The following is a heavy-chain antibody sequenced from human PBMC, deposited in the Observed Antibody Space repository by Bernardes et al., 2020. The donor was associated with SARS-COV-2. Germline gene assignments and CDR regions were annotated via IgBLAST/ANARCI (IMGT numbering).Heavy chain of an antibody. Sequence: ASVKVSCKASGYTFSSYYMHWVRQAPGQGLEWMGIINPSGGSTSYAQKFQGRVTMTRDTSTSTVYMELSSLRSEDTAVYYCARGPYDSDPFYHYYYGMDVWGQGTTVTVSS. CDR3: ARGPYDSDPFYHYYYGMDV. CDR1: GYTFSSYY. D-gene: IGHD3-16*01. CDR2: INPSGGST. J-gene: IGHJ6*02. V-gene: IGHV1-46*03.